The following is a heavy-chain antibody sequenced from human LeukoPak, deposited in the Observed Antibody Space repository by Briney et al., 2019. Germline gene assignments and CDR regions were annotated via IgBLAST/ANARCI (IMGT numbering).Heavy chain of an antibody. D-gene: IGHD3-10*02. V-gene: IGHV3-33*01. CDR3: AREISMFVSAFDL. Sequence: RGSLRLSCAASGFSFSSSGMHWVRQAPGKGLEWVAVIWYDGSNEYYADSVKGRFTISRDNSKNTLHLQMNSLRVEDTSVYYCAREISMFVSAFDLWGQGTLVAVSS. J-gene: IGHJ3*01. CDR1: GFSFSSSG. CDR2: IWYDGSNE.